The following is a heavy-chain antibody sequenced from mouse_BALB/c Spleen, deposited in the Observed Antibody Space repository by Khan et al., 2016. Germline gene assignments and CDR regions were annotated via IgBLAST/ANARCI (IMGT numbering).Heavy chain of an antibody. CDR3: AREGYGYDTFAY. CDR1: GYAFSSYW. V-gene: IGHV1-80*01. Sequence: QVQLMESGAELVRPGSSVKISCKASGYAFSSYWMNWVKQRPGQGLEWIGQIYPGDGDTNYNGKFQGKATLTADKSSSTAYMQLSSLTSEDSAVYFCAREGYGYDTFAYWGQGTLVTVSA. D-gene: IGHD2-2*01. CDR2: IYPGDGDT. J-gene: IGHJ3*01.